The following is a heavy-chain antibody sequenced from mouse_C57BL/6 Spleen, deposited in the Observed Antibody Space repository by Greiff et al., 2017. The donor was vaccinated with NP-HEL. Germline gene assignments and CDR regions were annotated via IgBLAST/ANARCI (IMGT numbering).Heavy chain of an antibody. CDR1: GYTFTSYW. D-gene: IGHD2-2*01. J-gene: IGHJ2*01. V-gene: IGHV1-69*01. CDR3: ARSRGLRRGTRFDY. CDR2: IDPSDSYT. Sequence: QVQLQQPGAELVMPGASVKLSCKASGYTFTSYWMHWVKQRPGQGLEWIGEIDPSDSYTNYNQKFKDKSTLTVDKSSSTAYMQLSSLTSEDSAVYYCARSRGLRRGTRFDYWGQGTTLTVSS.